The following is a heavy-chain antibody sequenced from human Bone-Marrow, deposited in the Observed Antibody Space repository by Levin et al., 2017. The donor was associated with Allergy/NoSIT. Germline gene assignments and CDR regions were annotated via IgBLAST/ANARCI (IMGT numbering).Heavy chain of an antibody. CDR1: GITVTNAW. V-gene: IGHV3-15*01. J-gene: IGHJ4*02. CDR3: TTPTAFGDLLSSGGDY. D-gene: IGHD3-10*01. CDR2: IKSDTHGGTA. Sequence: GGSLRLSCAVSGITVTNAWMNWVRQAPGKGLEWVARIKSDTHGGTADYAAPVKGRFAISRDGSRNTLYLEMHSLKAEDTAVYYCTTPTAFGDLLSSGGDYWGQGSLVTVSP.